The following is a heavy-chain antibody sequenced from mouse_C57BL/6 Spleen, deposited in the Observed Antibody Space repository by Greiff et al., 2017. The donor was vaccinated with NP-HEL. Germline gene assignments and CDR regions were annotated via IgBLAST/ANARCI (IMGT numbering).Heavy chain of an antibody. CDR3: ARIYYDYDEGY. V-gene: IGHV1-82*01. CDR2: IYPGDGDT. J-gene: IGHJ2*01. Sequence: VQLQQSGPELVKPGASVKISCKASGYAFSSSWMNWVKQRPGKGLEWIGRIYPGDGDTNYNGKFKGKDTLTADKTSSTAYMQLSSLTSEDSAVYFCARIYYDYDEGYWGKGTTLTVSS. CDR1: GYAFSSSW. D-gene: IGHD2-4*01.